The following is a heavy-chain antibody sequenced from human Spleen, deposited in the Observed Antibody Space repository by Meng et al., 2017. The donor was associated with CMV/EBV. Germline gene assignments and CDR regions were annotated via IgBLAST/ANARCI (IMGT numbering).Heavy chain of an antibody. CDR1: GGTFSSYA. CDR2: ILPIFGIT. J-gene: IGHJ6*02. D-gene: IGHD3-22*01. CDR3: ERVLHNFYDSSGNHYGMDV. V-gene: IGHV1-69*05. Sequence: SVKVSCKASGGTFSSYAISWVRQAPGQGLEWMGEILPIFGITNYAQKFQGRVTIATDESTSTVYMELSSLRSEDTAVYYCERVLHNFYDSSGNHYGMDVWGQGTTVTVSS.